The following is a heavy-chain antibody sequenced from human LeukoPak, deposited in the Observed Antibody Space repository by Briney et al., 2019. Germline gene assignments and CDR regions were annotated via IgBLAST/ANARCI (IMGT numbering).Heavy chain of an antibody. J-gene: IGHJ4*02. CDR3: AWRAVAGTAQGFDY. CDR1: GGTFSSYA. D-gene: IGHD6-19*01. CDR2: IIPIFGTA. V-gene: IGHV1-69*13. Sequence: GASVKVSCKASGGTFSSYAISWVRQAPGQGLEWMGGIIPIFGTANYAQKFQGRVTITADESTSTAYMELSSLRSEDTAVYYCAWRAVAGTAQGFDYWGQGTLVTVSS.